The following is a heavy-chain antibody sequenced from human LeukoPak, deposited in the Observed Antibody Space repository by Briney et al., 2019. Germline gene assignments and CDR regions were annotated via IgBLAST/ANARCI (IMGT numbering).Heavy chain of an antibody. CDR3: AIANSPNWFDP. D-gene: IGHD2/OR15-2a*01. J-gene: IGHJ5*02. CDR1: VGSITSDAYY. Sequence: SQTLSLTCTVSVGSITSDAYYWSWIRQPAGKGLEWIGRVHTSGSTNYNPSLKSRVTISLDTSKNQFSLRMSSVTAADTAVYYCAIANSPNWFDPWGQGTLVTVSS. V-gene: IGHV4-61*02. CDR2: VHTSGST.